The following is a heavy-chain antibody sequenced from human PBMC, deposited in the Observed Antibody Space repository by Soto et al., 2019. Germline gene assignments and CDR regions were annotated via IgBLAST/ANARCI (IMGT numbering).Heavy chain of an antibody. CDR3: ARNRGYSYGSLKYYYYGMDV. Sequence: AASVKVSCKASGGTFSSYAISWVRQAPGQGLEWMGGIIPIFGTANYAQKFQGRVTITADESTSTAYMELSSLRSEDTAVYYCARNRGYSYGSLKYYYYGMDVWGQGTTVTVSS. CDR2: IIPIFGTA. CDR1: GGTFSSYA. D-gene: IGHD5-18*01. V-gene: IGHV1-69*13. J-gene: IGHJ6*02.